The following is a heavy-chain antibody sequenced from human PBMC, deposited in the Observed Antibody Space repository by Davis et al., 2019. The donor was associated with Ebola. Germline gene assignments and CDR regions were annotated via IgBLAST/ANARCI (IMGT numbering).Heavy chain of an antibody. V-gene: IGHV3-15*01. CDR3: TTGQYSYARGY. J-gene: IGHJ4*02. CDR1: GFTFSNAW. Sequence: GESLKISCAASGFTFSNAWMSWVRQAPGKGLEWVVGIKSKTDGGTTDYAEPVKGRFTISRDDSKNTLYLQMNSLKTEDTAGYYCTTGQYSYARGYWGQGTLVTVSS. CDR2: IKSKTDGGTT. D-gene: IGHD5-18*01.